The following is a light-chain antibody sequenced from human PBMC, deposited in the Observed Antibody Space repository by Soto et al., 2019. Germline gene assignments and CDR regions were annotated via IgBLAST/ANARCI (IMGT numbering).Light chain of an antibody. Sequence: DIQTTQSPSSLSASVGDRVTITCRASQSISSYLNWYQQKPGKAPKLLIYAASSLQSGVPSRFSGSGSGTDFTLTISSLQPEDFATYFCQQGYSRPRTFGQGTKVDIK. J-gene: IGKJ1*01. CDR3: QQGYSRPRT. V-gene: IGKV1-39*01. CDR2: AAS. CDR1: QSISSY.